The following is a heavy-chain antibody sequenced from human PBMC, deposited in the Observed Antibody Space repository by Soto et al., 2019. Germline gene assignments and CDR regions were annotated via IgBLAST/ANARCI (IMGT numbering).Heavy chain of an antibody. Sequence: QVQLEESGPGLVKPSETLSLTCTVSGDSISSYYWTWIRQPPGKGLEWIAFIYYGGSINYNPSLKCRVAISVDTSKNQFSLNLNSVTAADTAVYYCARPGLDWGSLESWGQGTRVTVSS. D-gene: IGHD3-9*01. CDR2: IYYGGSI. CDR3: ARPGLDWGSLES. CDR1: GDSISSYY. J-gene: IGHJ4*02. V-gene: IGHV4-59*08.